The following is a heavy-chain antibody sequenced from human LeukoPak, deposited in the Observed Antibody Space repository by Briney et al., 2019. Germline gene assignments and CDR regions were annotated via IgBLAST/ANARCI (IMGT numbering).Heavy chain of an antibody. CDR1: GGSISGSY. V-gene: IGHV4-59*01. CDR2: MYNSGST. CDR3: ARGIESYGDYGY. J-gene: IGHJ4*02. D-gene: IGHD4-17*01. Sequence: SEXLSLTCTVSGGSISGSYWSWLRQPPGKGLEWIAYMYNSGSTNYNPSLTSRVTISIDTSKNQFSLKLSSLTAADTAIYYCARGIESYGDYGYWGQGILVTVSS.